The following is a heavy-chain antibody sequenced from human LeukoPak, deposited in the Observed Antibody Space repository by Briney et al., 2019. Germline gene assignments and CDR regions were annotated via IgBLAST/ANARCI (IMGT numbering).Heavy chain of an antibody. J-gene: IGHJ4*02. CDR3: ARSQDLYYYDSSGYKQVPFDY. CDR2: IYYSGST. Sequence: SETLSLTCTVSGGSISSYYWSWIRQPPGKGLEWIGYIYYSGSTNYNPSLKSRVTISVDTSKNQFSLKLSSVTAADTAVYYCARSQDLYYYDSSGYKQVPFDYWGQGTLVTVSS. CDR1: GGSISSYY. V-gene: IGHV4-59*08. D-gene: IGHD3-22*01.